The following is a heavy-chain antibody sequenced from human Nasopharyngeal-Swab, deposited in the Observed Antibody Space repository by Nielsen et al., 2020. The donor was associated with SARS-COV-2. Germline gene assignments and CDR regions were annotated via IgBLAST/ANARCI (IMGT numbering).Heavy chain of an antibody. D-gene: IGHD6-6*01. CDR3: ARGRGVAAQNWFDP. Sequence: SETLSLTCAVYGGSFSGYYWSWIRQPPGKGLEWIGEINHSGGTNYNPSLKSRVTISVDTSKNQFSLKLSSVTAADTAVYYCARGRGVAAQNWFDPWGQGTLVTVSS. J-gene: IGHJ5*02. CDR2: INHSGGT. CDR1: GGSFSGYY. V-gene: IGHV4-34*01.